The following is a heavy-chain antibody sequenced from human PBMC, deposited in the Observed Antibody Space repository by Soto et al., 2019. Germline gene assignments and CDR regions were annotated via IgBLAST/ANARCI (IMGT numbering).Heavy chain of an antibody. D-gene: IGHD4-17*01. CDR1: GFTFSSYE. Sequence: GGSLRLSCAASGFTFSSYEMNWVRQAPGKGLEWVSYISSSGSTIYYADSVKGRFTISRDNAKNSLYLQMNSLRAEDTAVYYCARDSAGTTVTNNWFDPWGQGTLVTVSS. CDR2: ISSSGSTI. CDR3: ARDSAGTTVTNNWFDP. V-gene: IGHV3-48*03. J-gene: IGHJ5*02.